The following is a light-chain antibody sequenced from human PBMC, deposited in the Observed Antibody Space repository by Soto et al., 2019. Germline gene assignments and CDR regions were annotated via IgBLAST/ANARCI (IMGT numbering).Light chain of an antibody. CDR2: STL. CDR3: QQTNSFPLT. Sequence: DIQMTQSPSFVFASVGDRVTITCRASQGIGRWLAWYQKKPGKPPTFLIHSTLNLQSGVPSRFSGSGSGTDFTLVISSLQPEDYATYFCQQTNSFPLTFGGGTKVEIK. CDR1: QGIGRW. V-gene: IGKV1-12*01. J-gene: IGKJ4*01.